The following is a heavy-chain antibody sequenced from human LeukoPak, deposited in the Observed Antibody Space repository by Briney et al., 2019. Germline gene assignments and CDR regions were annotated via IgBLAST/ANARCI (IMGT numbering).Heavy chain of an antibody. CDR2: ISYDGSNK. D-gene: IGHD3-10*01. CDR3: AKSKDLGGSYDY. Sequence: PGGSLRLSCAASGFTFSSYAMHWVRQAPGKGLEWVAVISYDGSNKYYADSVKGRFTISRDNAKNSLYLQMNSLRAEDMALYYCAKSKDLGGSYDYWGQGTLVTVSS. J-gene: IGHJ4*02. V-gene: IGHV3-30*04. CDR1: GFTFSSYA.